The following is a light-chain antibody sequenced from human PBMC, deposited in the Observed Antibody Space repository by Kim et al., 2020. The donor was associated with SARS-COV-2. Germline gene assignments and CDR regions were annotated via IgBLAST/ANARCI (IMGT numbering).Light chain of an antibody. J-gene: IGLJ3*02. V-gene: IGLV2-18*02. CDR1: SSDVGGYNR. CDR2: GVT. CDR3: SSYTSSSTLV. Sequence: QSALTQPPSVSGSPGQPVTISCTGTSSDVGGYNRVSWYRQSPGSAPKLVIYGVTSRPSGVPDRFSGSKSGNTASLTISGLQAEDEADYYCSSYTSSSTLVFGGGTQLTV.